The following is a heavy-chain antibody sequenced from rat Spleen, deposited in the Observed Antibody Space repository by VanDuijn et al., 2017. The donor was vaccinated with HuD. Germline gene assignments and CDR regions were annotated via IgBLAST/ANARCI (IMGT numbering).Heavy chain of an antibody. CDR1: GFTFSNFA. CDR3: ANAEFGVGWFAY. V-gene: IGHV5-46*01. D-gene: IGHD4-3*01. Sequence: EVQLVESGGDLVQPGRSLKLSCAASGFTFSNFAMAWVRQAPKKGLEWVATITSGDGNTYYPDSVKGRFTISRDSATSTLYLQMDSLRSEDTATYYCANAEFGVGWFAYWGQGTLVTVSS. CDR2: ITSGDGNT. J-gene: IGHJ3*01.